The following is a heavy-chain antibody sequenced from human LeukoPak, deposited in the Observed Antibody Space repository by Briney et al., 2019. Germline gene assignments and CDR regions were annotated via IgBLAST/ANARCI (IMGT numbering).Heavy chain of an antibody. D-gene: IGHD3-22*01. CDR1: GFTFSSYA. V-gene: IGHV3-23*01. Sequence: PGGSLRLSCAASGFTFSSYAMSWVRQAPGKGLEWVSAISGSGGSTYYADSVKGRFTISRDNSKNTLYLQMNSLRAEVTAVYYCAKDKGYAMIVVSDYWGQGTLVTVSS. CDR2: ISGSGGST. CDR3: AKDKGYAMIVVSDY. J-gene: IGHJ4*02.